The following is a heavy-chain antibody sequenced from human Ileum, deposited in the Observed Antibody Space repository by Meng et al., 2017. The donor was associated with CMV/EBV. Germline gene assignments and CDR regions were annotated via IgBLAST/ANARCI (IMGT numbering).Heavy chain of an antibody. D-gene: IGHD3-10*02. CDR2: IYKGIST. V-gene: IGHV4-30-4*08. Sequence: QVQLQESGPGRVKPSPTLSLPCTVSGDSISSGDYYWTWIRQPPGKGLEWIGYIYKGISTYYNSSLRSRLTISLDTSKNQFSLNLRSVTAADTAVYYCAADIASVWMFFWGQGTLVTVSS. CDR1: GDSISSGDYY. J-gene: IGHJ4*02. CDR3: AADIASVWMFF.